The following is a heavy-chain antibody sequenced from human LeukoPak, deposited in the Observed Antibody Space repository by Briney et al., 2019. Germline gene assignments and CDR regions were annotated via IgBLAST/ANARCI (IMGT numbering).Heavy chain of an antibody. D-gene: IGHD3-22*01. CDR2: ISTRSSYI. V-gene: IGHV3-21*04. Sequence: ISTRSSYIYYVDSVRGRFTISRDNAKKSLYLQMNSLRAEDTALYYCARAQTDYYDSSGYYYFDYWGQGTLVTVSS. J-gene: IGHJ4*02. CDR3: ARAQTDYYDSSGYYYFDY.